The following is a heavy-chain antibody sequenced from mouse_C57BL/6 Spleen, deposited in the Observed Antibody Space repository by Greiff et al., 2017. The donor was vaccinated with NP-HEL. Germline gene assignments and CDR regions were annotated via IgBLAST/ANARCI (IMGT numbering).Heavy chain of an antibody. CDR3: ARSGRYYYAMDY. CDR1: GYTFTSYW. Sequence: QVQLQQPGAELVKPGASVKMSCKASGYTFTSYWITWVKQRPGQGLEWIGDIYPGSGSTNYNEKFKSKATLTVDTSSSTAYMQLSSLTSEDAAVYYCARSGRYYYAMDYWGQGTSVTVSS. V-gene: IGHV1-55*01. J-gene: IGHJ4*01. CDR2: IYPGSGST.